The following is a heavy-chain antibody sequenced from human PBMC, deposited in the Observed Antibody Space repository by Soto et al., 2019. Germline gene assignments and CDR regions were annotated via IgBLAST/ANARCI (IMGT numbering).Heavy chain of an antibody. Sequence: QVQLVESGGGLVKPGGSLRLSCAASGFNFSDYYMSWIRQAPGKGLEWISYISSSGNNIYHADSVKGRFTISRDNAKNSLFLQINSLRADDTAVYYCAREGDFWSGIRLDCWGQGAMVTVSS. D-gene: IGHD3-3*01. V-gene: IGHV3-11*01. CDR3: AREGDFWSGIRLDC. J-gene: IGHJ4*01. CDR2: ISSSGNNI. CDR1: GFNFSDYY.